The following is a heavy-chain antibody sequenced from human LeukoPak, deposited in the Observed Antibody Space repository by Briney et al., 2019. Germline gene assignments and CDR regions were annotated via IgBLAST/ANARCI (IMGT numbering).Heavy chain of an antibody. J-gene: IGHJ4*02. CDR3: AFSTYYYGLGSFHYFDY. V-gene: IGHV1-24*01. CDR1: GYTLTELS. CDR2: FDPEDGET. D-gene: IGHD3-10*01. Sequence: ASVKVSCKVSGYTLTELSMHWVRQAPGKGLEWMGGFDPEDGETIYAQKFQGRVTMTEDTSTDTAYMELSSLRSEDTAVYYCAFSTYYYGLGSFHYFDYWGQGTLVTVSS.